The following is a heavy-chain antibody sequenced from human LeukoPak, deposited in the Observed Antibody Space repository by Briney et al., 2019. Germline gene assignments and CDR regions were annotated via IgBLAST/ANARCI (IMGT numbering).Heavy chain of an antibody. CDR3: ATSRSSNWFDP. J-gene: IGHJ5*02. CDR2: ISGDGAST. Sequence: GGSLRLSCAASGFTFSTYWMHWVRQAPGKGLVWVSRISGDGASTSYADSVKGRFIISRDNAKNTVFLQMNSLRADDTAVYYCATSRSSNWFDPWGQGTLVTVSS. D-gene: IGHD6-6*01. V-gene: IGHV3-74*01. CDR1: GFTFSTYW.